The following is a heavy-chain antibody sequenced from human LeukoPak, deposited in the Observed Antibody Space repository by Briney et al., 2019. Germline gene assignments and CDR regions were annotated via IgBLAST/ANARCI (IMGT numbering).Heavy chain of an antibody. CDR3: ARVRVRGELHFDY. CDR2: IWYDGSKK. CDR1: GFTFSNYG. V-gene: IGHV3-33*01. Sequence: QPGRSLRLSCTASGFTFSNYGLLWVRQAAGKGLEWMAVIWYDGSKKYYADSVKGRFTISRDDSKNTLFLQMNSLRAEDTAVYYCARVRVRGELHFDYWGQGTLVTVSS. J-gene: IGHJ4*02. D-gene: IGHD3-10*01.